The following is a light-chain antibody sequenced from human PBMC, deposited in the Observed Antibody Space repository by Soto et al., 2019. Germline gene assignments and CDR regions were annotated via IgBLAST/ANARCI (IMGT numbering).Light chain of an antibody. V-gene: IGLV2-11*01. CDR2: DVS. Sequence: QSVLTQPRSVSGSPGQSVTISCTGTSSDVGGYNYVSWYQQHPGKAPKLMIYDVSRRPSGVPDRFSGSKSGNTASLTIAGLQAEDEADYYCCSYVGGYSYVFGIGTKLTVL. J-gene: IGLJ1*01. CDR3: CSYVGGYSYV. CDR1: SSDVGGYNY.